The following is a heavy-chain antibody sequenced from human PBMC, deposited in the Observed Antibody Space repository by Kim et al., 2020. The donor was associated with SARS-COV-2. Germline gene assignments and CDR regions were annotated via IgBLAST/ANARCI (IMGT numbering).Heavy chain of an antibody. J-gene: IGHJ4*02. D-gene: IGHD2-2*01. V-gene: IGHV1-46*01. Sequence: ASVKVSCKASGYTFTNYYMHWVRQAPGQGLEWMGIVDPSGGSTSYAQKFHGRVTMTRDTSTSTVYMELSSLRSEDTAVYFCARGLKVQLLYAGAVDYWGQ. CDR1: GYTFTNYY. CDR3: ARGLKVQLLYAGAVDY. CDR2: VDPSGGST.